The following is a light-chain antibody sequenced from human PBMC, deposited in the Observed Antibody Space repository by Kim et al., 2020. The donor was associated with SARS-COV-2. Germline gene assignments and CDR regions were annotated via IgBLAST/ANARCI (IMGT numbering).Light chain of an antibody. Sequence: GQSITISCTGTSSDVGGYNYFSWYQHHPGKAPHLIIFDVSNRPSGVSNRFSGSKSGNTASLTISGLQAEDEADYYCSSYTDSTIYVFGTGTKVTVL. CDR1: SSDVGGYNY. V-gene: IGLV2-14*03. J-gene: IGLJ1*01. CDR3: SSYTDSTIYV. CDR2: DVS.